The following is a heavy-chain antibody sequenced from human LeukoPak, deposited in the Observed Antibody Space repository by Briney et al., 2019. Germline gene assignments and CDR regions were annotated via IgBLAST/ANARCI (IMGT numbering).Heavy chain of an antibody. CDR1: GGSISSYY. CDR3: ARLVGTNYDILTGPGYYFDY. D-gene: IGHD3-9*01. J-gene: IGHJ4*02. Sequence: SGTLSLTCTVSGGSISSYYWSWIRQPPGKGLEWIGYIYYSGSTNYNPSLKSRVTISVDTSKNQFSLKLSSVTAADTAVYYCARLVGTNYDILTGPGYYFDYWGQGTLVTVSS. V-gene: IGHV4-59*08. CDR2: IYYSGST.